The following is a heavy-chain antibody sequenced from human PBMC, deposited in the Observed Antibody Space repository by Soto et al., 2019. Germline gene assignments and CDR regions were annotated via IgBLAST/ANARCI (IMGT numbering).Heavy chain of an antibody. CDR1: GYTFTSYG. Sequence: ASVKVSCKASGYTFTSYGISWVRQAPGQGLEWMGWISAYNGNTNYAQKLQGRVTMTTDTSTSTAYMELRSLRSDDTAVYYCARELRVVTAIPTHNWFAPWGQGTLVTVSS. CDR3: ARELRVVTAIPTHNWFAP. J-gene: IGHJ5*02. V-gene: IGHV1-18*04. D-gene: IGHD2-21*02. CDR2: ISAYNGNT.